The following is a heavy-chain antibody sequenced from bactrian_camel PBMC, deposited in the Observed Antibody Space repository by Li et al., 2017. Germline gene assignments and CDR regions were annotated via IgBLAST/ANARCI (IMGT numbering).Heavy chain of an antibody. CDR2: IRRSGGET. Sequence: HVQLVESGGGSVQAGGSLRLSCVVSGHSRGSNCVGWYRLPPGRAPAEREGIAAIRRSGGETWYAGSVKGRFTISRDNAKNTVYLQMNSLKPEDAAVYYCAAGLQTIITNTMSEYNYWGQGTQVTVS. V-gene: IGHV3-3*01. CDR3: AAGLQTIITNTMSEYNY. J-gene: IGHJ4*01. CDR1: GHSRGSNC. D-gene: IGHD8*01.